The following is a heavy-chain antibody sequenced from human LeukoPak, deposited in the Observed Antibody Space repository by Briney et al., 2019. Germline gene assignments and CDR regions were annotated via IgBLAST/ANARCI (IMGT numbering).Heavy chain of an antibody. CDR2: ISAYNGNT. CDR3: ARAPYGDYSCYYYMDV. CDR1: GYTFSTYG. D-gene: IGHD4-17*01. Sequence: RASVKVSCKASGYTFSTYGISWVRQAPGQGLEWMGWISAYNGNTNYAQKLQGRVTMTTDTSTSTAYMELRSLRSDDTAVYYCARAPYGDYSCYYYMDVWGKGTTVTVSS. J-gene: IGHJ6*03. V-gene: IGHV1-18*01.